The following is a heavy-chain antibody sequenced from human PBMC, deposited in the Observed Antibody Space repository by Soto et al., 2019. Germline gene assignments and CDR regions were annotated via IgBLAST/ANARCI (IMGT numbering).Heavy chain of an antibody. J-gene: IGHJ4*02. CDR1: GFTFDDYA. CDR2: ISWNSGSI. V-gene: IGHV3-9*01. D-gene: IGHD6-13*01. Sequence: GGSLRLSCAASGFTFDDYAMHWVRQAPGKGLEWVSGISWNSGSIGYADSVKGRFTISRDNAKNSLYLQMNSLRAEDTALYYCAKSIIAAAGTCFDYWGQGTLVTVSS. CDR3: AKSIIAAAGTCFDY.